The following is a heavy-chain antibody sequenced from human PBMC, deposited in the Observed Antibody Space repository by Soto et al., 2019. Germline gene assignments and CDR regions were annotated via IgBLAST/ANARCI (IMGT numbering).Heavy chain of an antibody. D-gene: IGHD3-22*01. CDR2: IRSKAYGGTT. CDR3: TRVVPLSMIVVTPGGHAFDI. CDR1: GFTFGDYA. Sequence: QPGGSLRLSCTASGFTFGDYAMSWFRQAPGKGLEWVGFIRSKAYGGTTEYAASVKGRFTISRGDSKSIAYLQMNSLKTEDTAVYYCTRVVPLSMIVVTPGGHAFDIWGQGTMVTVSS. J-gene: IGHJ3*02. V-gene: IGHV3-49*03.